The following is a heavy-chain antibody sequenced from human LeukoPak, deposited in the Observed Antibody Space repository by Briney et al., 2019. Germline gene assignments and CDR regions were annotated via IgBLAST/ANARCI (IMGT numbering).Heavy chain of an antibody. V-gene: IGHV1-2*02. Sequence: ASVKVSCKASGYTSTGYYMHWVRQAPGQGLEWMGWLNPNSGDTNYAQKFQGRVSMTRDTSVSTAYMDLSDLRSDDTAVYYCARGRHIEMTTMSGGSDYWGQGTLVTVSS. CDR2: LNPNSGDT. CDR1: GYTSTGYY. D-gene: IGHD5-24*01. J-gene: IGHJ4*02. CDR3: ARGRHIEMTTMSGGSDY.